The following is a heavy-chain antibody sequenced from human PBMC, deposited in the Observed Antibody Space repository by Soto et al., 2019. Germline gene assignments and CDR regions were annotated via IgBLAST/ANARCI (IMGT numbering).Heavy chain of an antibody. Sequence: GGSLRLSCAASGFTFSSYAMHWVRQAPGKGLEYVSAISSNGGSTYYANSVKGRFTISRDNSKNTLYLQMGSLRAEDMAVYYCARDPWGQLDPPGPFDPWGQGTLVTVSS. D-gene: IGHD6-6*01. CDR1: GFTFSSYA. V-gene: IGHV3-64*01. J-gene: IGHJ5*02. CDR2: ISSNGGST. CDR3: ARDPWGQLDPPGPFDP.